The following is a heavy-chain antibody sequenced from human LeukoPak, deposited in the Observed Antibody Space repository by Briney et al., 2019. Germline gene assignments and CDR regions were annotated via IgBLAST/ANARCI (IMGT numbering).Heavy chain of an antibody. J-gene: IGHJ4*02. CDR2: IYYSGST. Sequence: SETLSLTCTVSGVSISSYYWSWIRQPPGKGLEWIGYIYYSGSTNYNPSLKSRVTISVDTSKNQFSLKLSSVTAADTAVYYCASFGRGYSYVIPLWGQGTLVTVSS. CDR3: ASFGRGYSYVIPL. D-gene: IGHD5-18*01. CDR1: GVSISSYY. V-gene: IGHV4-59*01.